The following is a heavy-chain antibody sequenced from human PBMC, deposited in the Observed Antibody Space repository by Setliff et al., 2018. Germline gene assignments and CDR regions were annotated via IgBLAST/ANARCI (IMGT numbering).Heavy chain of an antibody. V-gene: IGHV3-15*01. D-gene: IGHD4-4*01. J-gene: IGHJ5*01. CDR1: GFDFHKAW. Sequence: PGGSLRLSCTASGFDFHKAWMSWVRQAPGKGLEWVGRDKGQSSDGTADYATPVEGRFSISRDYSKRTMFLEMNNLKSEDTGFYYCTTGPRDSRNYLNWLGSWGQGTLVTVSS. CDR2: DKGQSSDGTA. CDR3: TTGPRDSRNYLNWLGS.